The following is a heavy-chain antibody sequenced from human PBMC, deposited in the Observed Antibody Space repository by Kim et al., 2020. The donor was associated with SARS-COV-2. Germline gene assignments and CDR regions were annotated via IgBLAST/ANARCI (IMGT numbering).Heavy chain of an antibody. D-gene: IGHD5-12*01. V-gene: IGHV3-21*01. CDR1: GFTFSSYS. CDR3: ARDPYLEMATITLYYYYGMDV. CDR2: ISSSSSYI. Sequence: GGSLRLSCAASGFTFSSYSMNWVRQAPGKGLEWVSSISSSSSYIYYADSVKGRFTISRDNAKNSLYLQMNSLRAEDTAVYYCARDPYLEMATITLYYYYGMDVWGPGTTVTVSS. J-gene: IGHJ6*02.